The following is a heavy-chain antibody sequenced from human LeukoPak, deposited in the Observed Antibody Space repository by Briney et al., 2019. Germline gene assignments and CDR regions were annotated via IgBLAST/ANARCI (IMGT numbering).Heavy chain of an antibody. CDR1: GFTFSSYS. CDR3: AKTSSSWYGDAFDI. Sequence: GGSLRLSCAASGFTFSSYSMNWVRQAPGKGLEWVSVISGSGSTYYADSVKGRFTISRDNSKNTLYLEMNNLRAEDTAVYYCAKTSSSWYGDAFDIWGQGTMVTVSS. CDR2: ISGSGST. D-gene: IGHD6-13*01. V-gene: IGHV3-23*01. J-gene: IGHJ3*02.